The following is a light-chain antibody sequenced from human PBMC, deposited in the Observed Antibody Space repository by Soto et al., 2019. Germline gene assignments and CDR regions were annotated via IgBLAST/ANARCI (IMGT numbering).Light chain of an antibody. CDR2: YVS. Sequence: QSVLTQPRSVSGSLGHSVTISCTGTNRDVGDYNYVSWYRQYPGKAPKLIIYYVSRRPSGVPDRFSGSKSGNTASLTISGLQAEDEADYHCCSYAGNYAGVFGGGTKLTVL. CDR3: CSYAGNYAGV. J-gene: IGLJ3*02. V-gene: IGLV2-11*01. CDR1: NRDVGDYNY.